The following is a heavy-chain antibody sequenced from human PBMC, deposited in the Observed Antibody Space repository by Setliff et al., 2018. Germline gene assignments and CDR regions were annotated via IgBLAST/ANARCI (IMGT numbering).Heavy chain of an antibody. CDR2: ITRKDDGGTT. CDR3: TRASRLWPLRFLEWLYYFDS. D-gene: IGHD3-3*01. Sequence: GGSLRLSCTASGITFGDYAMSWFRQGPGKGLEWVGFITRKDDGGTTEYAASVNGRFTISRDDSTSVAYLQMNGLKSDDTAVYYCTRASRLWPLRFLEWLYYFDSWGKGTLVTVSS. J-gene: IGHJ4*02. CDR1: GITFGDYA. V-gene: IGHV3-49*03.